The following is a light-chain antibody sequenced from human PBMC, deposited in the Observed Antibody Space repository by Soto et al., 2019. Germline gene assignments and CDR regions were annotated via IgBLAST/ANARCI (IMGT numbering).Light chain of an antibody. CDR3: QKYYRYPLT. J-gene: IGKJ1*01. Sequence: AIRMTQSPSSLSASTGDRVTITCRASQGISSYLAWYQQKPGNAPKLLIYAASTLQSGVPSRFSGSGSGTGFTLTISCLQSEDFAICLPQKYYRYPLTIRQGTKV. CDR1: QGISSY. CDR2: AAS. V-gene: IGKV1-8*01.